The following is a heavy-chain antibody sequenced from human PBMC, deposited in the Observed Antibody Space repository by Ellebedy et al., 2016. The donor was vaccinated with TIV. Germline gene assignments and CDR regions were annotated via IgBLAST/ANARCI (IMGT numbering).Heavy chain of an antibody. CDR1: GYTFNDYY. V-gene: IGHV1-46*02. D-gene: IGHD5-12*01. CDR3: TRDMVQGMVAKYLWFDY. CDR2: INPTGGGT. Sequence: ASVKVSCKASGYTFNDYYMHWVRQAPGQGLEWMGVINPTGGGTSYAEKFRGRVSMTTDTSTATVYMELRRLRSEDTAVYYCTRDMVQGMVAKYLWFDYWGQGTLVTVSS. J-gene: IGHJ4*02.